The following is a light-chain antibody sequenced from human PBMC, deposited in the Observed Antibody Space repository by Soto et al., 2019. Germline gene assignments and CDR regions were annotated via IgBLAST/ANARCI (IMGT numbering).Light chain of an antibody. CDR3: QHRSNWPST. Sequence: EIVLTQSPATLSLSPGERATLSCRASQSVSSYLAWYQQKPGQAPRLLIYDASNRATGIPARFSGSGSGTDFTLTISSLGPEDFAVYYCQHRSNWPSTFGGGTKVEIK. CDR1: QSVSSY. J-gene: IGKJ4*01. V-gene: IGKV3-11*01. CDR2: DAS.